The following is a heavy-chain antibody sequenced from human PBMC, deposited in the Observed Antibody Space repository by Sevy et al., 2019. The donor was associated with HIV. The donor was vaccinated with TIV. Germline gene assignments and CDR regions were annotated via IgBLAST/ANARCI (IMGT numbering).Heavy chain of an antibody. CDR2: ISGSGGST. CDR3: AKDLLAVAGYYYYGMDV. J-gene: IGHJ6*02. D-gene: IGHD6-19*01. V-gene: IGHV3-23*01. CDR1: GFTFSSYA. Sequence: GGSLRLSCAASGFTFSSYAMSWVRQAPGKGLEWVSAISGSGGSTYYADSVKGRFTISRDNSKNTLYLQMNSLRAEDTAVYYCAKDLLAVAGYYYYGMDVWGQGTTVTVSS.